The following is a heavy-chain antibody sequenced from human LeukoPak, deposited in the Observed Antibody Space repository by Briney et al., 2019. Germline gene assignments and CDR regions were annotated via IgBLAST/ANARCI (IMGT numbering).Heavy chain of an antibody. D-gene: IGHD2-15*01. CDR3: ARGVVVAATPDY. V-gene: IGHV3-30*03. CDR1: GFTFSSYS. J-gene: IGHJ4*02. Sequence: GSLRLSCAASGFTFSSYSMNWVRQAPGKGLEWVAVISYDGSNKYYADSVKGRFTISRDNSKNTLYLQMNSLRAEDTAVYYCARGVVVAATPDYWGQGTLVTVSS. CDR2: ISYDGSNK.